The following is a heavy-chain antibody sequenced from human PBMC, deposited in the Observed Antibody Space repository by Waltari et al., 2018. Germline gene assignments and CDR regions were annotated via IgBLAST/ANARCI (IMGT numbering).Heavy chain of an antibody. V-gene: IGHV3-23*01. D-gene: IGHD6-13*01. CDR1: GFPFGNYA. CDR3: AGGIGGTIGSDY. Sequence: EVQLLESGGGLVQPGGSLRLSCKASGFPFGNYAMSWVRQAPGKEREWFAGMRGSGRDRYYAPSGKGRSITSRDNSKNTLNLQMNSLRLDDTALYYCAGGIGGTIGSDYWGQGTQVTVSS. CDR2: MRGSGRDR. J-gene: IGHJ4*02.